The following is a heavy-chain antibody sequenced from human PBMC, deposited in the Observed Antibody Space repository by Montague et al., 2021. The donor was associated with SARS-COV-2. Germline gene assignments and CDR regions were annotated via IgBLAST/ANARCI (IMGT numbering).Heavy chain of an antibody. CDR2: IFYSGXT. D-gene: IGHD3-22*01. J-gene: IGHJ6*02. V-gene: IGHV4-39*07. CDR3: ARDIRIPMLIVIQGYGMDV. Sequence: SETLSLTCTVSGGSISSSSYYWGWIRQPPGKGLKWIGNIFYSGXTXYXXXXKXRVTISVDTSKNQFSLKLSSVTAADTAVYYCARDIRIPMLIVIQGYGMDVWGQGTTVTVSS. CDR1: GGSISSSSYY.